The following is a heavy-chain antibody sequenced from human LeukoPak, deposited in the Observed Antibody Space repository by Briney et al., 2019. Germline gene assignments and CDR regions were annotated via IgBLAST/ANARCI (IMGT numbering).Heavy chain of an antibody. CDR3: ARDKRSGVGYCSGGSCYPDY. CDR2: ISGSATST. V-gene: IGHV3-23*01. D-gene: IGHD2-15*01. Sequence: GGSLRLSCAASGFTFSSCAMSWVRQAPGKGLEWVSSISGSATSTYYADSLKGRFTISRDNAKNSLYLQMNSLRAEDTAVYYCARDKRSGVGYCSGGSCYPDYWGQGTLVTVSS. CDR1: GFTFSSCA. J-gene: IGHJ4*02.